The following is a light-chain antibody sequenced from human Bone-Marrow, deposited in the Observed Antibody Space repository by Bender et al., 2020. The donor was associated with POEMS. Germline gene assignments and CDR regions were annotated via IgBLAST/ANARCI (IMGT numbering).Light chain of an antibody. CDR1: SSDVGSYNL. Sequence: QSALTQPASVSGSPGQSITISCTGTSSDVGSYNLISWYQQHPGKAPKLLIFEDTERPSGVSDRFSGSKSDNTASLMISGLQAEDEAYYYCGSFISLSTSWVFGGGTKLTVV. J-gene: IGLJ3*02. CDR3: GSFISLSTSWV. V-gene: IGLV2-14*02. CDR2: EDT.